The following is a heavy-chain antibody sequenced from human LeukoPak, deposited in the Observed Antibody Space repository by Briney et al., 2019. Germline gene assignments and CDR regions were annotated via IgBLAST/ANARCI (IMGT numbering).Heavy chain of an antibody. Sequence: GRSLRLSCAASGFTFSSYAMHWVRQAPGKGLEWVAVISYDGSNKYYADSVKGRFTISRDNSKNTLYLQMNSLRAEDTAVYYCARVKGREMVYYYYYYMDVWGKGTTVTVSS. CDR1: GFTFSSYA. CDR3: ARVKGREMVYYYYYYMDV. D-gene: IGHD5-24*01. V-gene: IGHV3-30*04. CDR2: ISYDGSNK. J-gene: IGHJ6*03.